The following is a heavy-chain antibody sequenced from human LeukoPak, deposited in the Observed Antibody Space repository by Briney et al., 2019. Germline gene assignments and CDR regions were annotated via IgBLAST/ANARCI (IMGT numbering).Heavy chain of an antibody. D-gene: IGHD1-26*01. CDR2: IFSSSTYI. J-gene: IGHJ5*02. V-gene: IGHV3-21*04. Sequence: PGGSLRLSCAASGFAFNTYSMNWVRQAPGKGLEWVSFIFSSSTYIYYTDSVKGRFTLSRDNSKNTLFLQMNSLRAEDTAIYYCAKKYSTGLDPWGQGTLVTVSS. CDR1: GFAFNTYS. CDR3: AKKYSTGLDP.